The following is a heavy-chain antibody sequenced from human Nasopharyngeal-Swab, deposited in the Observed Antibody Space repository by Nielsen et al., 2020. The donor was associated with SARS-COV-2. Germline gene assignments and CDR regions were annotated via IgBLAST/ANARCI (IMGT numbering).Heavy chain of an antibody. CDR3: AKKYGTRGWYVGLDY. D-gene: IGHD6-19*01. V-gene: IGHV3-23*01. CDR1: GFGFSAFA. J-gene: IGHJ4*02. Sequence: GGSLRLSCAASGFGFSAFAMRWVRQAPAKGLEWVSAAGGNDGSTFYADSVRGRFTISRDNSKNALYLQMNSLRAEDTALYYCAKKYGTRGWYVGLDYWGQGTQVTVSS. CDR2: AGGNDGST.